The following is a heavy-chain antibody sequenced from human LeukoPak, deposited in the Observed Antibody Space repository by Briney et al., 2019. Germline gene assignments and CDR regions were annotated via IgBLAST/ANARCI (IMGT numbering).Heavy chain of an antibody. CDR3: AKEEGVTTTSIDY. CDR2: ISGSGGST. V-gene: IGHV3-23*01. Sequence: GGSVRLSCAASGFTFNNYAMNWVRQAPGKGLEWVSAISGSGGSTYYADSVKGRFTISRDNSKNTLYLQMNSLRAEDTAVYYCAKEEGVTTTSIDYWGQGTLVTVSS. J-gene: IGHJ4*02. D-gene: IGHD4-17*01. CDR1: GFTFNNYA.